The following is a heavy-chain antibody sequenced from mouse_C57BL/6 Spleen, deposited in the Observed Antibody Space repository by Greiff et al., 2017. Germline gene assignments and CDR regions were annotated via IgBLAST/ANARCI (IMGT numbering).Heavy chain of an antibody. D-gene: IGHD4-1*01. Sequence: QVHVKQSGPGLVQPSQSLSITCTVSGFSLTSYGVHWVRQSPGKGLEWLGVIWSGGSTDYNAAFISRLSISKDNSKSQVFFKMNSLQADDTAIYYWARNRGTGPFAYWGQGTLVTVSA. CDR3: ARNRGTGPFAY. J-gene: IGHJ3*01. CDR1: GFSLTSYG. V-gene: IGHV2-2*01. CDR2: IWSGGST.